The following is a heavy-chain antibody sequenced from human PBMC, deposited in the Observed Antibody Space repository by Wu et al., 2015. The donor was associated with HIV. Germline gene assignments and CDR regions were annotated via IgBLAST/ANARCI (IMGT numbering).Heavy chain of an antibody. CDR3: AREKVRNDFWNGYYRGYYDSSGFGY. J-gene: IGHJ4*02. CDR1: GGTFSSYA. V-gene: IGHV1-2*02. CDR2: INPYSGGT. Sequence: QVQLVQSGAEVKKPGSSVKVSCKASGGTFSSYAISWVRQAPGQGLEWMGWINPYSGGTNYAQKFHDRVTMTRDTSITTAYMELSRLRSDDTAIYYCAREKVRNDFWNGYYRGYYDSSGFGYWGQGTLVTVSS. D-gene: IGHD3-3*01.